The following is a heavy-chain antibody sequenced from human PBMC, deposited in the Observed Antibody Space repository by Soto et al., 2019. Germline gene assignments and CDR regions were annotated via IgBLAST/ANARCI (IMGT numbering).Heavy chain of an antibody. CDR3: ARDAKGGYDPTFDY. CDR1: GYTFTAYY. CDR2: INPNSGGT. D-gene: IGHD5-12*01. J-gene: IGHJ4*02. V-gene: IGHV1-2*04. Sequence: QVQLVQSGAEVKKPGASVKVSCKASGYTFTAYYMHWVRQAPGQGLEWMGWINPNSGGTNYAQKFQGWVTMTRDKSISTAYMQLSRLRSDDTAVYYCARDAKGGYDPTFDYWGQGTLVTVSS.